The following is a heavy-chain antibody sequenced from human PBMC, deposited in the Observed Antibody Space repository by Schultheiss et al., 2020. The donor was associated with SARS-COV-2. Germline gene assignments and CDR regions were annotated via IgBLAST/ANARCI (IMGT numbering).Heavy chain of an antibody. J-gene: IGHJ4*02. Sequence: GGSLRLSCAASGFTFNNYAMSWVRQAPGKGLEWVAVISYDGSNKYYADSVKGRFTISRDNSKNTLYLQMNSLRAEDTAVYYCARRDSSGSRPDFDYWGQGTLVTVSS. V-gene: IGHV3-30-3*01. CDR2: ISYDGSNK. CDR1: GFTFNNYA. D-gene: IGHD6-19*01. CDR3: ARRDSSGSRPDFDY.